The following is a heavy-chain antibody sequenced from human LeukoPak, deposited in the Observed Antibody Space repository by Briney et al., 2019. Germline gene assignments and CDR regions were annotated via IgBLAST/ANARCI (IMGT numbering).Heavy chain of an antibody. CDR2: IYYSGST. CDR3: AREGGIAARPFDY. V-gene: IGHV4-59*01. D-gene: IGHD6-6*01. Sequence: SXTLSLTCTVSGGSISSYYWSWVRQPPGKGLEWIGYIYYSGSTNYNPSLKSRVTISVDTSKNQFSLKLSSVTAADTAVYYCAREGGIAARPFDYWGQGTLVTVSS. CDR1: GGSISSYY. J-gene: IGHJ4*02.